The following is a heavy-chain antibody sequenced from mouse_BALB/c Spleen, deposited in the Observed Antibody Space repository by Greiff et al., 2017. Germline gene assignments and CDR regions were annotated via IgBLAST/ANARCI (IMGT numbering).Heavy chain of an antibody. J-gene: IGHJ4*01. CDR3: AIKRLLRSYAMDY. D-gene: IGHD1-1*01. CDR1: GYALTSYG. Sequence: QVQLQQSGPGLVQPSQSLSITCTVTGYALTSYGVHWVRKSPGKGLEWLGVIWSGGSTDYNAAFISRLSISKDNSKSQVFFKMNSLQANDTAIYYCAIKRLLRSYAMDYWGQGTSVTVSS. CDR2: IWSGGST. V-gene: IGHV2-2*02.